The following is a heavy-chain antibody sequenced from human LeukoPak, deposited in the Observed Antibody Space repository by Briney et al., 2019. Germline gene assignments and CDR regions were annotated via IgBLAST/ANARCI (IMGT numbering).Heavy chain of an antibody. D-gene: IGHD3-22*01. Sequence: GGSLRLSCAASGFTFSSYGMNWVRQAPGKGLEWVAVISYDGSNKYYADSVKGRFTISRDNSKNTLFVQMSSLRAEDTAVYYCARGEYYSDTSSYFDYWGQGSRVTVSS. CDR1: GFTFSSYG. J-gene: IGHJ4*02. V-gene: IGHV3-30*03. CDR3: ARGEYYSDTSSYFDY. CDR2: ISYDGSNK.